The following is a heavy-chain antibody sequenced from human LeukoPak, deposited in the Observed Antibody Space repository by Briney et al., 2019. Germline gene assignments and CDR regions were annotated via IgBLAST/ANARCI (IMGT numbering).Heavy chain of an antibody. CDR1: GFTFSSYG. V-gene: IGHV3-30*02. CDR3: AKEHIVVVTANEGVDY. J-gene: IGHJ4*02. D-gene: IGHD2-21*02. CDR2: IRYDGSNK. Sequence: PGGSLRLSCAASGFTFSSYGMHWVRQAPGKGLEWVAFIRYDGSNKYYADSVKGRFTISRDNSKNTLYLQMNSLRAEDTAVYYCAKEHIVVVTANEGVDYWGQGTLVTVSS.